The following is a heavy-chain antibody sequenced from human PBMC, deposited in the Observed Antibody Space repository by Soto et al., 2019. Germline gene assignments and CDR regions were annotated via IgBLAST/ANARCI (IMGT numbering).Heavy chain of an antibody. D-gene: IGHD5-12*01. CDR2: VLQTGSST. Sequence: GGSLRLACAASGFTFSTYTMSWVRQPPGKGLEWVSAVLQTGSSTFYADSVKGRFTISRDNSKNTLYLEMKSLRFEDTAVYYCARGGDIQGGPPPKNYAMDVWGQGTTVTVSS. CDR1: GFTFSTYT. J-gene: IGHJ6*02. CDR3: ARGGDIQGGPPPKNYAMDV. V-gene: IGHV3-23*01.